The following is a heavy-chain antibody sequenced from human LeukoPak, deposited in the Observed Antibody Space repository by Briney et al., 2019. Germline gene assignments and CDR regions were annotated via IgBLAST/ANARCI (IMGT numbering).Heavy chain of an antibody. CDR3: ARDSSGWFRFDY. CDR1: GFTFSSYW. Sequence: GSLRLSCAASGFTFSSYWMHWVHQAPGKGLVWVSRINTDGSSTYYADSVKGRFTISRDNSKNTLYLQMNSLRAEDTAVYYCARDSSGWFRFDYWGQGTLVTVSS. V-gene: IGHV3-74*01. J-gene: IGHJ4*02. CDR2: INTDGSST. D-gene: IGHD6-19*01.